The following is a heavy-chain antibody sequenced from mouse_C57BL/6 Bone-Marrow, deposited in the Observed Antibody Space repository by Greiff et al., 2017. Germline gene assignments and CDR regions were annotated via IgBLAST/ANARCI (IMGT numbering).Heavy chain of an antibody. J-gene: IGHJ4*01. V-gene: IGHV5-4*01. CDR3: ARDSFYDGGAMDY. D-gene: IGHD2-3*01. CDR2: ISDGGSYT. CDR1: GFTFSSYA. Sequence: DVKLVESGGGLVKPGGSLKLSCAASGFTFSSYAMSWVRQTPEKRLEWVATISDGGSYTYYPDNVKGRFTISRDNAKNNLYLQMSHLKSEDTAMYYCARDSFYDGGAMDYWGQGTSVTVSS.